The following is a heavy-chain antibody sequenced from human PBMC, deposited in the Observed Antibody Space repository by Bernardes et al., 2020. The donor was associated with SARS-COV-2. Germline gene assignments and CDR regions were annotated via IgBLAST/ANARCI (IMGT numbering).Heavy chain of an antibody. V-gene: IGHV3-74*01. D-gene: IGHD3-3*01. CDR2: INSDGSST. J-gene: IGHJ6*02. Sequence: GGSLRLSCAASGFTFSTYCMHWVRQAPGKGLVWVSRINSDGSSTTYADSVKGRFTISRDNAKNTLYLQMNSLRAEDTAVYYCARKYYDFSMDVWGQGTTVTVSS. CDR1: GFTFSTYC. CDR3: ARKYYDFSMDV.